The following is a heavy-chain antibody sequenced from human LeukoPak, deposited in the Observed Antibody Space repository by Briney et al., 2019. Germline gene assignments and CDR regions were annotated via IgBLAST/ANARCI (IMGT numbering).Heavy chain of an antibody. CDR2: LSGGASST. Sequence: GSLRLSCAASGVTFSSYAMSWVRQAPGKGLESVSTLSGGASSTYYADSVKGRFTISRDNSKNTVYLQMNGLRAEDTAVYYCAKMGRLASYYVDYWGQGTLVTLSS. CDR3: AKMGRLASYYVDY. D-gene: IGHD1-26*01. J-gene: IGHJ4*02. V-gene: IGHV3-23*01. CDR1: GVTFSSYA.